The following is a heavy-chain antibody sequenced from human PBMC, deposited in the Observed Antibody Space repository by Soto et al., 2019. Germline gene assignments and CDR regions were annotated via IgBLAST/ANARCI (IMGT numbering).Heavy chain of an antibody. V-gene: IGHV1-69*02. CDR3: ATSYGSGYRAFDS. CDR2: INPILSMS. Sequence: QVQLVQSGADVQRPGSSVRVSCKASGDTFNFYTINWVRQAPGQGLQWMGRINPILSMSNYAPRFQGRVTMTADTSTSTAYMELSSLRSADTAMYYCATSYGSGYRAFDSWGQGALVTVSS. CDR1: GDTFNFYT. J-gene: IGHJ4*02. D-gene: IGHD3-10*01.